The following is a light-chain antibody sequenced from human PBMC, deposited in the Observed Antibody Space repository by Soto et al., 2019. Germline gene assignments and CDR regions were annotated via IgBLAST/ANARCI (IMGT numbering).Light chain of an antibody. CDR1: RSDVGGYNY. Sequence: QSALTQPASVSGSPGQSITISCTGSRSDVGGYNYVSWYQQHPGEAPQVLIYEVSNRPSGVSNRFSGSKSGNTASLTISGLQADDEADYYCSSYTSSHTWVFGGGTKPPS. V-gene: IGLV2-14*01. J-gene: IGLJ2*01. CDR3: SSYTSSHTWV. CDR2: EVS.